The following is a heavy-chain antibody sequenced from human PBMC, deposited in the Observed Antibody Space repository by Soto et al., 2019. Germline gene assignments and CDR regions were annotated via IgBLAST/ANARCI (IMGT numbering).Heavy chain of an antibody. CDR2: IDTSATT. J-gene: IGHJ6*02. D-gene: IGHD3-16*01. Sequence: QVQVQESGPGLVKPSETLALTCTVSGGSISSYYVSWIRQSAGKGLEWIGRIDTSATTNYNPSLKCRVTMSVDASKSQFSVNLSSVTAADTAVYYCARGPRGYVYYHGMDVWGQGTTVTVSS. CDR1: GGSISSYY. V-gene: IGHV4-4*07. CDR3: ARGPRGYVYYHGMDV.